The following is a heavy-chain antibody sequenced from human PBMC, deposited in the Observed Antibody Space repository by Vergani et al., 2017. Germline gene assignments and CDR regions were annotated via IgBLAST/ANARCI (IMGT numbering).Heavy chain of an antibody. CDR2: VSFRGDT. D-gene: IGHD3-10*01. CDR3: ARSRIYYGAGSPDY. V-gene: IGHV4-61*08. CDR1: GDSISSGVYY. Sequence: QLQLQESGPGLVKPSQTLSLTCSVSGDSISSGVYYWNWIRQHPGKGLEWMGYVSFRGDTLYDPSVKGRMTISLNTSSNQFSLYLTSVTAADTAVYYCARSRIYYGAGSPDYWGQGTLVTVSS. J-gene: IGHJ4*02.